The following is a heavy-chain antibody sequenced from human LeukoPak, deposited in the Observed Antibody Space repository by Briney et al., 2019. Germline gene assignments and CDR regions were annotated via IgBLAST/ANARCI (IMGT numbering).Heavy chain of an antibody. V-gene: IGHV1-69*05. J-gene: IGHJ4*02. Sequence: ASVKVSCKASGGTVISYAISWVRQAPGQGLEWMGGIIPIFGTANYAQKFQGRVTITTDESTSTAYMELSSLRSEDTAVYYCARKAAAGTWFDYWGQGTLVTVSS. D-gene: IGHD6-13*01. CDR1: GGTVISYA. CDR3: ARKAAAGTWFDY. CDR2: IIPIFGTA.